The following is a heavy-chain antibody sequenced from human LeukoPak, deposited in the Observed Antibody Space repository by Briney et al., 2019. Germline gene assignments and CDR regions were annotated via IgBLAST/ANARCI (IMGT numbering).Heavy chain of an antibody. CDR1: GGSISSYY. V-gene: IGHV4-59*01. CDR3: ARSGSSGWHEGNWFDP. J-gene: IGHJ5*02. D-gene: IGHD6-19*01. CDR2: IYYSGST. Sequence: PSETLSLTCTVPGGSISSYYWSWIRQPPGKGLEWIGYIYYSGSTNYNPSLKSRVTKSVDTSKNQFSLKLSSVTAADTAVYYCARSGSSGWHEGNWFDPWGQGTLVTVSS.